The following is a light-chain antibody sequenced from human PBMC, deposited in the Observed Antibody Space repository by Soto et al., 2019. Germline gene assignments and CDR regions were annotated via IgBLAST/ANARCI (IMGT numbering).Light chain of an antibody. CDR2: DAS. CDR3: QQRSSS. CDR1: QSVSSY. V-gene: IGKV3-11*01. Sequence: EIVLTQSPATLSLSPGERATLSCRASQSVSSYLAWYQQKPGQAPRLLIYDASNRATGIPARFSGSGSGTDFTLTISSLEPEDFAVYYCQQRSSSFGPGTKVDI. J-gene: IGKJ3*01.